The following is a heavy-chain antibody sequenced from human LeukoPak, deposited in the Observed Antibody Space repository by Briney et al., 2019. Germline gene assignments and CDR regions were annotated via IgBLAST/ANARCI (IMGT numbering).Heavy chain of an antibody. V-gene: IGHV1-18*01. CDR3: ANSVGYFDWSWFDP. Sequence: RASVKVSCKASGYTFTSYGISWVRQAPGQGREWMGWISAYNGNTNYAQKLQGRVTMTTDTFTSTAYMELRSLRSDDTAVYYCANSVGYFDWSWFDPWGQGTLVTVSS. CDR2: ISAYNGNT. CDR1: GYTFTSYG. D-gene: IGHD3-9*01. J-gene: IGHJ5*02.